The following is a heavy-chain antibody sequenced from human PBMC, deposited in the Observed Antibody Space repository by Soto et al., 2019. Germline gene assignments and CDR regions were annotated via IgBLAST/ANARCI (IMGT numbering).Heavy chain of an antibody. V-gene: IGHV3-53*02. CDR3: ARCPTDYDPSGTFEY. CDR2: VYGGGSI. Sequence: EVRLVETGGGLIQPGGSLRLSCAASGGTVSSNYMSWVRQAPGKGLEWVSVVYGGGSIFYADSVKGRFTISRDNSKNTLYLQMNSLRAEDTAVYYCARCPTDYDPSGTFEYWGPGTLVTVSS. D-gene: IGHD3-16*01. J-gene: IGHJ4*02. CDR1: GGTVSSNY.